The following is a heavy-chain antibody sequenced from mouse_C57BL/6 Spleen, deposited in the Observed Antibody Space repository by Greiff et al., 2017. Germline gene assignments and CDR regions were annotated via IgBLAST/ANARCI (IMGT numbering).Heavy chain of an antibody. D-gene: IGHD1-1*01. J-gene: IGHJ1*03. CDR2: ISSGSSTI. CDR1: GFTFSDYG. CDR3: ARIDYGRYFDV. Sequence: EVQRVESGGGLVKPGGSLKLSCAASGFTFSDYGMHWVRQAPEKGLEWVAYISSGSSTIYYADTVKGRFTISRDNAKNTLFLQMTSLRSEDTAMYYCARIDYGRYFDVWGTGTTLTVSS. V-gene: IGHV5-17*01.